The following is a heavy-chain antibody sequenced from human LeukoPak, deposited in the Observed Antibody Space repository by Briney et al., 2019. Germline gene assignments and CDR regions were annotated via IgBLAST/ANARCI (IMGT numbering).Heavy chain of an antibody. V-gene: IGHV4-34*01. CDR1: GGSFSGYY. D-gene: IGHD6-13*01. J-gene: IGHJ5*02. CDR3: ARHPPYSSSWFPFDP. CDR2: INHSGST. Sequence: SETLSLTCAVYGGSFSGYYWSWIRQPPGKGLEWIGEINHSGSTYYNPSLKSRVTVSVDTSKNQFSLKLSSVTAADTAVYFCARHPPYSSSWFPFDPWGQGTLVTVSS.